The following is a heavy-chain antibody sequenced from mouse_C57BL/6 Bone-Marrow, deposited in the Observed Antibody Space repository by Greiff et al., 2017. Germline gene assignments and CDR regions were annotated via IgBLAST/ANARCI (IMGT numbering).Heavy chain of an antibody. Sequence: VQLQQPGAELVMPGASVKLSCKASGYTFTSYWMHWVKQRPGQGLEWIGEIDPSDSYTNYNQKFKGKSTLTVDKSSSTAYMQLSSLTSEDSAVYYYARLLYITTREGHYYFDFGGQGTAPTVS. CDR2: IDPSDSYT. V-gene: IGHV1-69*01. J-gene: IGHJ2*01. D-gene: IGHD1-1*01. CDR1: GYTFTSYW. CDR3: ARLLYITTREGHYYFDF.